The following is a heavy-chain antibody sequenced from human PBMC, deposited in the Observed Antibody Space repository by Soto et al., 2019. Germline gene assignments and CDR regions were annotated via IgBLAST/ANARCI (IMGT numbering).Heavy chain of an antibody. J-gene: IGHJ4*02. CDR1: GYTFTSYD. V-gene: IGHV1-8*01. CDR3: ARTLVAIAAAGY. D-gene: IGHD6-13*01. Sequence: ASVKVSCKASGYTFTSYDINWLRQATGQGLEWMGWMNPNSGNTGYAQKFQGRVTMTRNTSISTAYMELSSLRSEDTAVYYCARTLVAIAAAGYWGQGTLVTVSS. CDR2: MNPNSGNT.